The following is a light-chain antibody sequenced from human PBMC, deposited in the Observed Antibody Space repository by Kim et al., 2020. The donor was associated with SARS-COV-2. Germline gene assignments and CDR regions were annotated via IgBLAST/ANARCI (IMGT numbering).Light chain of an antibody. CDR2: AAS. V-gene: IGKV1-5*01. CDR3: QQYSSYST. J-gene: IGKJ1*01. CDR1: QSMSSS. Sequence: SESVGDRVTVTWRASQSMSSSMAWYQQKPGKATDLLIYAASTMERGVPSRCSGTGSGTEFTLTISSLQSDDLATYYCQQYSSYSTFGQGTKLDIK.